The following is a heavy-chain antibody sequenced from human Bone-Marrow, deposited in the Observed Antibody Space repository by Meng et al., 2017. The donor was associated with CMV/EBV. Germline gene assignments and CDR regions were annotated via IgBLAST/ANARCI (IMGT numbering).Heavy chain of an antibody. Sequence: SETLSLTCAVYGGSFSGYYWSWIRQPPGKGLEWIGEINHSGSTNYNPSLKSRVTISVDTSKNQFSLKLSSVPAADTAVYYCARRGRVTIFGVVISKYYYYGMDVWGQGTTVTVSS. CDR3: ARRGRVTIFGVVISKYYYYGMDV. D-gene: IGHD3-3*01. CDR2: INHSGST. J-gene: IGHJ6*02. V-gene: IGHV4-34*01. CDR1: GGSFSGYY.